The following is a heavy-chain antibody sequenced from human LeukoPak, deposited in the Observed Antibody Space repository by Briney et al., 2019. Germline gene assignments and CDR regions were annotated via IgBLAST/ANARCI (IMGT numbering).Heavy chain of an antibody. CDR2: INHSGST. J-gene: IGHJ6*02. CDR3: ARALIVVVPAARGWYYYYGMDV. Sequence: SETLSLTCAVYGGSFSGYYWSWIRQPPGKGLEWIGEINHSGSTNYNPSLKSRVTISVDTSKNQFSLKLSSVTAADTAVYYCARALIVVVPAARGWYYYYGMDVWGQGTTVTVSS. D-gene: IGHD2-2*01. V-gene: IGHV4-34*01. CDR1: GGSFSGYY.